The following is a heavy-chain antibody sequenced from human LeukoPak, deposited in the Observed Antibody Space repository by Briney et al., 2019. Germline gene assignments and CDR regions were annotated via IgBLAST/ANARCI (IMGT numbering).Heavy chain of an antibody. V-gene: IGHV3-9*01. Sequence: PGGSLRLSCAASGLTFDDYAMHWVRQAPGKGLEWVSGISWNSGSIGYADSVKGRFTISRDNAKNSLYLQMNSLRAEDTALYYCAGHSSSSSLNAFDIWGQGTMVTVSS. D-gene: IGHD6-6*01. CDR3: AGHSSSSSLNAFDI. CDR2: ISWNSGSI. J-gene: IGHJ3*02. CDR1: GLTFDDYA.